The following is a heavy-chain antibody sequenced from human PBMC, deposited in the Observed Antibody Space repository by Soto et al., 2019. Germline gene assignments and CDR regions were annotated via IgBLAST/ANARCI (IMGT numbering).Heavy chain of an antibody. CDR1: GGTFSSYA. V-gene: IGHV1-69*06. CDR2: IIPIFGTA. D-gene: IGHD5-18*01. J-gene: IGHJ4*02. Sequence: SVKVSCKASGGTFSSYAISWVRQAPGQGLEWMGGIIPIFGTANYAQKFQGRVTITADKSTSTAYMELSSLRSEDTAVYYCANRGYSYGFVIYWGQGTLVTVSS. CDR3: ANRGYSYGFVIY.